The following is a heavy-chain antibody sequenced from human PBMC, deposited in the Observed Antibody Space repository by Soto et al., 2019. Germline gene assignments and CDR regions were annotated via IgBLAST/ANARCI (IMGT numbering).Heavy chain of an antibody. CDR1: GGTFSSYA. D-gene: IGHD6-13*01. CDR3: ARVGSAAASAGLGYYNYPMDV. V-gene: IGHV1-69*01. CDR2: IIPIFGKV. J-gene: IGHJ6*02. Sequence: QVQLVQSGAEVQRPGSSVKVSCKASGGTFSSYALSWVRQASGQGLEWMGGIIPIFGKVNFAQNFQGRVTITADESTSTAYMELSSLGSEDTAVYYCARVGSAAASAGLGYYNYPMDVWGQGTTVIVSS.